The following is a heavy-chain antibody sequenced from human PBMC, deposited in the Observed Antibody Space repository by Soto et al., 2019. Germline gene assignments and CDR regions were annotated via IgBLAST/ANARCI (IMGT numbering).Heavy chain of an antibody. CDR1: GGSFSGYY. Sequence: QVQLQQWGAGLLKLSETLSLTCAVYGGSFSGYYWSWIRQPPGKGLEWIGEINHSGSTNYNPSLKSRVTISVDTSKNQFSLKLSSVTAADTAVYYCARGAREWIQLWLVSHFDYWGQGTLVTVSS. CDR3: ARGAREWIQLWLVSHFDY. V-gene: IGHV4-34*01. CDR2: INHSGST. J-gene: IGHJ4*02. D-gene: IGHD5-18*01.